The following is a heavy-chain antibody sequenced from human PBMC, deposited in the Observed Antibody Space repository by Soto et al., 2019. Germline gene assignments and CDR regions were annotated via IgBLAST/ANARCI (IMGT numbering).Heavy chain of an antibody. Sequence: QVQLVESGGGVVQPGRSLRLSCAASGFTFDSYGMHWVRQAPGKGLERVAVISSDGNNKYYADSVKGRFTISRDTFKNTLYLQMSSLRADDTAVYYCAKDLLPNTVTTCGSWGQGTLVTVSS. V-gene: IGHV3-30*18. J-gene: IGHJ5*02. CDR3: AKDLLPNTVTTCGS. CDR2: ISSDGNNK. D-gene: IGHD4-17*01. CDR1: GFTFDSYG.